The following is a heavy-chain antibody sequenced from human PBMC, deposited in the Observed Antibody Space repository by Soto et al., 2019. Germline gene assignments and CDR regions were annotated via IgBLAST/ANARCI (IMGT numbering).Heavy chain of an antibody. CDR2: TSYDDTNK. CDR1: GFTFSTYA. CDR3: AREAKGSIWDDY. Sequence: QVQLVESGRGVVQPGRSLRLYCTASGFTFSTYAMHWVRQTPGKGLEWVAVTSYDDTNKYYADSVKGRFTISRDNYKNTLYLQMNSLRAEDTALYYCAREAKGSIWDDYLGQGTLVTVSS. D-gene: IGHD6-13*01. J-gene: IGHJ4*02. V-gene: IGHV3-30-3*01.